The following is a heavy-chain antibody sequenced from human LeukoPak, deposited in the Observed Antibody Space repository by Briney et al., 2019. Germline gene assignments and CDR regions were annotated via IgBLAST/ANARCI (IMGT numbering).Heavy chain of an antibody. V-gene: IGHV3-48*03. D-gene: IGHD2-15*01. CDR1: GFTFSRRE. J-gene: IGHJ5*02. Sequence: PGGSLRLSCSASGFTFSRREMAWVRQAPGKGLEWVSYLSYNAKTVLHADSVKGRFTISRDNAKNSLYLQMDNLRVEDTAVYYCAKDIVFLFGDPWGQGTLVTVSS. CDR3: AKDIVFLFGDP. CDR2: LSYNAKTV.